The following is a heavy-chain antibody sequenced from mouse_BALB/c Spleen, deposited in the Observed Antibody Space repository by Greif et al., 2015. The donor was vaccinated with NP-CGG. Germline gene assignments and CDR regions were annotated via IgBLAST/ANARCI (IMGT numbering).Heavy chain of an antibody. CDR2: IDTSDSYT. CDR3: ARRIYYYGSSYGPLDY. J-gene: IGHJ2*01. V-gene: IGHV1-69*01. Sequence: QVQLQQSGAELVMPGASVKMSCKASGYTFTDYWMHWVKQRPGQGLEWIGAIDTSDSYTSYNQKFKGKATLTVDESSSTAYMQLSSLTSEDSAVYYCARRIYYYGSSYGPLDYWGQGTTLTVSS. D-gene: IGHD1-1*01. CDR1: GYTFTDYW.